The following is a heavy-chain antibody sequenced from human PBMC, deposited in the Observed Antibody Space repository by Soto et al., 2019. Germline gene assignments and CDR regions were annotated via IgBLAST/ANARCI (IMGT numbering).Heavy chain of an antibody. J-gene: IGHJ4*02. Sequence: QVQLVESGGGVVQPGRSLRLSCAASGVTFSSYGIHWVRQAPGKGLEWVAVISYDGNNKNYADSVKGRFTISRDNSKNXXYLQMDSRGAEDTAVYYCAKDTYYHDSSGYYVFDYWGQGTLVTVSS. D-gene: IGHD3-22*01. V-gene: IGHV3-30*18. CDR1: GVTFSSYG. CDR3: AKDTYYHDSSGYYVFDY. CDR2: ISYDGNNK.